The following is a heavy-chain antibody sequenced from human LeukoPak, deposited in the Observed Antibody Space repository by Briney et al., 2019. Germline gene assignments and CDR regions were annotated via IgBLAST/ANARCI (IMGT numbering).Heavy chain of an antibody. D-gene: IGHD3-16*02. CDR2: INHSGST. CDR1: GGSFSGYY. Sequence: PSETLSLTCAVYGGSFSGYYWSWIRQPPGKGLEWIGEINHSGSTNYNPSLKSRVTISVDTSKNQFSLKLSSVTAVDTAVYYCARSDLGGITFGGVIQPEYFQHWGQGTLVTVSS. V-gene: IGHV4-34*01. J-gene: IGHJ1*01. CDR3: ARSDLGGITFGGVIQPEYFQH.